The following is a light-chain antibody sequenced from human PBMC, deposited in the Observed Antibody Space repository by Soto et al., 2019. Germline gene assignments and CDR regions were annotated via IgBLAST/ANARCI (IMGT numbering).Light chain of an antibody. CDR2: RNN. J-gene: IGLJ3*02. CDR1: SSNIGSNS. V-gene: IGLV1-47*01. Sequence: QAVVTQPPSASGTPGQRVTVSCSGSSSNIGSNSVYWYQQLPGTAPKLLIYRNNQRPSGVPDRFSGAESGTSASLAISGLRSEDEADYYCAAWDDSLSGWVFGGGTKLTVL. CDR3: AAWDDSLSGWV.